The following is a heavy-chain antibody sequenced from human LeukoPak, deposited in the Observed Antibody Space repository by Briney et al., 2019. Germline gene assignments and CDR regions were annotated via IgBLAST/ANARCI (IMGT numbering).Heavy chain of an antibody. CDR2: IYYSGST. CDR1: GGSVSSSSYY. CDR3: ASPVSDYVRGTYRFAFDY. D-gene: IGHD3-16*02. Sequence: PSETLSLTCTVSGGSVSSSSYYWGWIRQPPGKGLEWIGSIYYSGSTYYNPSLKSRVTISVGASKNHFSLKLTSVTAADTSVYYCASPVSDYVRGTYRFAFDYWGQGTLVTVSS. J-gene: IGHJ4*02. V-gene: IGHV4-39*02.